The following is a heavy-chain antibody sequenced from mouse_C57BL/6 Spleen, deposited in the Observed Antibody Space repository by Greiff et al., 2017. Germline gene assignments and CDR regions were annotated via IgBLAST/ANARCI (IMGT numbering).Heavy chain of an antibody. Sequence: QVQLQQSGAELVRPGSSVKLSCKASGYTFTSYWMDWVKQRPGQGLEWIGNIYPSDSETHYNQKFKDKATLTVDKSSSTAYMQLSSLTSEDSAVYYCARLDYDYPYYAMDYWGQGTSVTVSS. CDR2: IYPSDSET. CDR3: ARLDYDYPYYAMDY. CDR1: GYTFTSYW. D-gene: IGHD2-4*01. J-gene: IGHJ4*01. V-gene: IGHV1-61*01.